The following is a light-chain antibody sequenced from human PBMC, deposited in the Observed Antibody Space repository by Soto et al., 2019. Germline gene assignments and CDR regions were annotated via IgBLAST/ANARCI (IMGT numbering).Light chain of an antibody. CDR3: QQYNNWPLT. J-gene: IGKJ4*01. CDR1: QSVGSN. CDR2: GAS. Sequence: ERVMTQSPATLSVSPGERATLSCRASQSVGSNLAWYQQKPGQAPRLLIYGASTRATGIPARFSGSGSGTECTLTISSLQSEDFAVYYCQQYNNWPLTFGGGTKVEIK. V-gene: IGKV3-15*01.